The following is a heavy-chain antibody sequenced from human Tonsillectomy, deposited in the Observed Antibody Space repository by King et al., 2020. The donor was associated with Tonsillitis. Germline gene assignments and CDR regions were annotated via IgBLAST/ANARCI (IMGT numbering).Heavy chain of an antibody. CDR1: GGSISSYY. J-gene: IGHJ3*02. Sequence: QLQESGPGLVKPSETLSLTCTVSGGSISSYYWSWIRQPPGKGLEWIVYIYYSGSTNYNPALKSRVTMSVDTSKSQFSLKLSSATAADTAVYYCAREISLADAFDIWGQGTMVTVSS. CDR3: AREISLADAFDI. D-gene: IGHD1-1*01. CDR2: IYYSGST. V-gene: IGHV4-59*01.